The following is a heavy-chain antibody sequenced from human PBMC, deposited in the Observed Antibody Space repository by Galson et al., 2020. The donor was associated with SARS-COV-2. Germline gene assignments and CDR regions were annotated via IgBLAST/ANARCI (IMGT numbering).Heavy chain of an antibody. CDR1: GFTVSDYN. CDR2: ISRSGSTI. J-gene: IGHJ6*02. V-gene: IGHV3-11*04. CDR3: ARARNYDYGMDV. Sequence: NSGGSLRLSCAASGFTVSDYNMSWIRQAPGKGLEWVSYISRSGSTIYYADSVKGRFTISRDNAKNSLYLQMNSLRAEDTAVYYCARARNYDYGMDVWGQGTTVTVSS.